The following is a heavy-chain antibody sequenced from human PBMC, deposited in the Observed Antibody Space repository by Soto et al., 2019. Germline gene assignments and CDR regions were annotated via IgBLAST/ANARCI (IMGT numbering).Heavy chain of an antibody. CDR1: GYTFSNAW. J-gene: IGHJ6*02. V-gene: IGHV3-15*07. Sequence: GGSLRLSCAASGYTFSNAWMNWVRQAPGKGLEWVGRIKSKTDGGTTDYAAPVKGRFTISRDDSKNTLYLQMNSLKTEDTAVYYCTTDEVAPPEYSYGFAYGMDVWGQGTTVTVSS. D-gene: IGHD5-18*01. CDR3: TTDEVAPPEYSYGFAYGMDV. CDR2: IKSKTDGGTT.